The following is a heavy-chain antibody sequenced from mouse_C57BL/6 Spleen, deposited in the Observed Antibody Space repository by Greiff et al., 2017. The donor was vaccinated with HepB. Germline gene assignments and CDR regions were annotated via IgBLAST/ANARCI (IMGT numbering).Heavy chain of an antibody. V-gene: IGHV2-2*01. CDR3: SRNSDYDPTFYAMDY. CDR2: IWSGGST. Sequence: VKLVESGPGLVQPSQSLSITCTVSGFSLTSYGVHWVRQSPGKGLEWLGVIWSGGSTDYNAAFISRLSISKDNSKSQVFFKMNSLQADDTAIYYCSRNSDYDPTFYAMDYWGQGTSVTVSS. J-gene: IGHJ4*01. CDR1: GFSLTSYG. D-gene: IGHD2-4*01.